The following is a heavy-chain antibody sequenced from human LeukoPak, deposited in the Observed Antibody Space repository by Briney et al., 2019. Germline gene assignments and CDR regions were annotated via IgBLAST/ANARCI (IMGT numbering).Heavy chain of an antibody. Sequence: GESLKISCKGSGYSFTNYWIGWVRQMPGKGLEWMGIIYPGDSDTRYSPSFQGQVTISADKSINTAYLQWSSLKASDTAMYYCASTYSSSWYGSFDYWGQETLVTVSS. CDR1: GYSFTNYW. CDR2: IYPGDSDT. J-gene: IGHJ4*02. V-gene: IGHV5-51*01. CDR3: ASTYSSSWYGSFDY. D-gene: IGHD6-13*01.